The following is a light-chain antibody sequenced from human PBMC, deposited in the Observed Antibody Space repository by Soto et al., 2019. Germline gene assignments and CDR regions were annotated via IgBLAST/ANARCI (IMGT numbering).Light chain of an antibody. J-gene: IGLJ1*01. CDR3: FSFTAPSPHV. CDR2: EVN. V-gene: IGLV2-14*01. Sequence: QSALAQPASLSGSPGQSITISCTGTSSDIGAYDYVSWFQQHPGKAPKLMISEVNNRPSGVSNRFSGSKSGNTAYLTISGLQVEDEAEYFCFSFTAPSPHVFGIGTKVSVL. CDR1: SSDIGAYDY.